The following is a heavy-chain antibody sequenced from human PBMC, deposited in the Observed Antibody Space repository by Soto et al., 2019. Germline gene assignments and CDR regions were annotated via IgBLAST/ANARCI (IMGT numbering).Heavy chain of an antibody. D-gene: IGHD5-12*01. Sequence: SETLSLTCTVSGGSISSSSYYWGWIRQPPGKGLEWIGSIYYSGSTYYNPSLKSRVTISVDTSKNQFSLKLSSVTAADTAVYYCKREMATLTPYYFDYWGQGTLVTVSS. CDR1: GGSISSSSYY. J-gene: IGHJ4*02. CDR3: KREMATLTPYYFDY. V-gene: IGHV4-39*01. CDR2: IYYSGST.